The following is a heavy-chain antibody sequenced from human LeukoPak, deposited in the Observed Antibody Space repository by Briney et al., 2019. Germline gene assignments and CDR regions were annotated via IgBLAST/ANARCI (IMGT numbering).Heavy chain of an antibody. J-gene: IGHJ4*02. CDR3: ARKRSGSYGDFDY. CDR2: ISYDGSNK. CDR1: GFTFSSYV. Sequence: GGSLRLSCAASGFTFSSYVMHWVRQAPGKGLEWVAVISYDGSNKYYADSVKGRFTISRDNSKNTLYLQMNSLRAEDTAVYYCARKRSGSYGDFDYWGQGTLVTVSS. D-gene: IGHD5-18*01. V-gene: IGHV3-30*04.